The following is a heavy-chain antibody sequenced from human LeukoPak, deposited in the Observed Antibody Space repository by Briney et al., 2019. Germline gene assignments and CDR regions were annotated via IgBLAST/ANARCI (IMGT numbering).Heavy chain of an antibody. CDR1: GFTFNTYN. CDR2: ISSSSSYI. Sequence: GGSLRLSCAGSGFTFNTYNMNWVRQAPGKGLEWVSFISSSSSYIYYVDSVKGRFTISRDNAKNSLYLQMNSLRAEDTAVYYCARAPGYRGFLDYWGQGNLVTVSS. CDR3: ARAPGYRGFLDY. D-gene: IGHD5-18*01. J-gene: IGHJ4*02. V-gene: IGHV3-21*01.